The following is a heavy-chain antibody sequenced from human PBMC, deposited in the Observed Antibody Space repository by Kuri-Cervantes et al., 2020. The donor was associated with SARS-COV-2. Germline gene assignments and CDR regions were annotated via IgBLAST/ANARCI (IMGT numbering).Heavy chain of an antibody. D-gene: IGHD6-25*01. J-gene: IGHJ6*02. CDR1: GYTFTTYD. Sequence: ASVKVSCKASGYTFTTYDINWVRQATGQGLEWMGWMNPNSGGTNYAQKFQGWVTMTRDTSISTAYLELNRLRSDDTAVYYCAKDYSSDIWGEHYYGMDVWGQGTTVTVSS. V-gene: IGHV1-2*04. CDR3: AKDYSSDIWGEHYYGMDV. CDR2: MNPNSGGT.